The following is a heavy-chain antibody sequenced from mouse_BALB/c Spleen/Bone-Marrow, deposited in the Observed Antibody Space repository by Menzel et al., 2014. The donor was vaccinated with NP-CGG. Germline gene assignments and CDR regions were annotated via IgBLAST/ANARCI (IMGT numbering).Heavy chain of an antibody. D-gene: IGHD1-1*01. CDR2: ISPTTGYT. CDR1: GYTFSSYW. CDR3: ARYGNFLAMDY. J-gene: IGHJ4*01. V-gene: IGHV1-7*01. Sequence: VQLQQSGAELAKPGASVKMPCKASGYTFSSYWMHWVKQRPGQGLEWIGYISPTTGYTEYSQKFKDKATLTADKSSSTAYMQLSSLTSEDSAVYYCARYGNFLAMDYWGQGTSVTVSS.